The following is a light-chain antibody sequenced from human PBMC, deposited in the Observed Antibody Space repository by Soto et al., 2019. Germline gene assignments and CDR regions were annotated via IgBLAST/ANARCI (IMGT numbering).Light chain of an antibody. V-gene: IGKV3-15*01. J-gene: IGKJ1*01. CDR3: QQYYHWPRT. CDR2: GAS. Sequence: EMLVTQSPATLPLSPGEIATLSCRASQSVSRNLAWFQQKPGQAPRLLIYGASTRATGVPARFSGSGSETDFSLTITSLQSEDFAVYYCQQYYHWPRTFGQGTKVDIK. CDR1: QSVSRN.